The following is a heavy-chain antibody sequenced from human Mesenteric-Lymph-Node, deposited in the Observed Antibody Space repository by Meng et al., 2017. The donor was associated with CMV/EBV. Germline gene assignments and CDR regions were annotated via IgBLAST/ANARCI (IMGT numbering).Heavy chain of an antibody. Sequence: ASGYTFTSYGISWVRQAPGKGLEWMGWISAYNGNTNYAQKLQGRVTMTTDTSTSTAYMELRSLRSDDTAVYYCARDRSRGGGTGGTYWGQGTLVTVSS. V-gene: IGHV1-18*04. CDR3: ARDRSRGGGTGGTY. D-gene: IGHD3-16*01. CDR2: ISAYNGNT. J-gene: IGHJ4*02. CDR1: GYTFTSYG.